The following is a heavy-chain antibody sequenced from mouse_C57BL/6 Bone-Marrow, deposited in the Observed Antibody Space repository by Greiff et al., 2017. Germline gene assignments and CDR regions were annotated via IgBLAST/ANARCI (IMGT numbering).Heavy chain of an antibody. CDR2: IYPGDGDT. J-gene: IGHJ3*01. Sequence: VQLQESGAELVKPGASVKISCKASGYAFSSYWMNWVKQRPGQGLEWIGQIYPGDGDTNYNGKFKGKATLTADKSSSTAYMQLSSLTSEDSAVYFCARWGAVGTFAYWGQGTLVTVSA. D-gene: IGHD1-1*01. CDR3: ARWGAVGTFAY. V-gene: IGHV1-80*01. CDR1: GYAFSSYW.